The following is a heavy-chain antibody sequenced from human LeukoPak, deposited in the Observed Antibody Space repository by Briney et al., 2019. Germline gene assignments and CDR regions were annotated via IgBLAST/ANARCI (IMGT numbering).Heavy chain of an antibody. D-gene: IGHD6-13*01. J-gene: IGHJ6*03. CDR3: ARVNSSSWYGYYMDV. Sequence: SETLSLTCTVSGGSICSYYWSWIRQPPGKGLEWIGYIYYSGSTNYNPSLKSRVTISVDTSKNQFSLKLSSVTAADTAVYYCARVNSSSWYGYYMDVWGKGTTVTVSS. V-gene: IGHV4-59*01. CDR1: GGSICSYY. CDR2: IYYSGST.